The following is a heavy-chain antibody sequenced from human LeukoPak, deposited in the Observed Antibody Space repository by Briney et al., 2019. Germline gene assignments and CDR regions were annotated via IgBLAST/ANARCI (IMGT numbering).Heavy chain of an antibody. V-gene: IGHV3-30-3*01. CDR1: GFTFSSYA. CDR2: ISYDGNNK. Sequence: GRSLRLSCAASGFTFSSYAMHWVRQAPGKGLEWVAVISYDGNNKYYADSVKGRFTISRDNSKNTLYLQMNSLRAEDTAVYYCARVYQWSSSGWSEIDYWGQGTLVTVSS. J-gene: IGHJ4*02. D-gene: IGHD6-19*01. CDR3: ARVYQWSSSGWSEIDY.